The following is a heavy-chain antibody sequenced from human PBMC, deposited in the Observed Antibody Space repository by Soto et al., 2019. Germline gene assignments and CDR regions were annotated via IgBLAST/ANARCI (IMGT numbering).Heavy chain of an antibody. Sequence: QVQLVEPGGGVVQPGRSLRLSCAASGFTFSSYAMHWVRQAPGKGLEWVAVISYDGSNKYYADSVKGRFTISRDNSKNTLYLQINSLRAEDTAVYYCASYDSSGYYFDFWGQGTLVTVSS. CDR1: GFTFSSYA. J-gene: IGHJ4*02. D-gene: IGHD3-22*01. CDR2: ISYDGSNK. CDR3: ASYDSSGYYFDF. V-gene: IGHV3-30-3*01.